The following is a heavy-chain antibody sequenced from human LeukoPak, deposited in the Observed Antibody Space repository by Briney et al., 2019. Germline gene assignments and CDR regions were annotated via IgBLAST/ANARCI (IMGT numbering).Heavy chain of an antibody. CDR3: ARDLGCSSASCYYS. CDR2: ISYTGST. CDR1: GGSISSSSYF. V-gene: IGHV4-39*07. J-gene: IGHJ4*02. Sequence: PSETLSLTCTVSGGSISSSSYFWGWIRQPPGKGLEWIGSISYTGSTYSNPSLKSRVTMSVDTSKNQFSLKLSSVNAADTAVYYCARDLGCSSASCYYSWGQGTLVTVSS. D-gene: IGHD2-2*01.